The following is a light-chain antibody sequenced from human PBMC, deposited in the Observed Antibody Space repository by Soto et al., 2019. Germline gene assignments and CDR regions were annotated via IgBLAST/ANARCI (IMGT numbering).Light chain of an antibody. J-gene: IGKJ4*01. CDR3: QQANSFPLS. CDR2: AAS. V-gene: IGKV1D-12*01. Sequence: DIQITQSPSSLSSSVGDRITITCRANESVGNWLAWYQQKPGKAPKLLIYAASTLPSGVPSRFSGSRSGTVFSLTVSSLQPEDFATYYCQQANSFPLSFGGGTKVDIK. CDR1: ESVGNW.